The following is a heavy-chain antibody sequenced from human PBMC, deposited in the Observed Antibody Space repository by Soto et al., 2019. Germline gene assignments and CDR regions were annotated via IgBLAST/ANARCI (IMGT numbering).Heavy chain of an antibody. CDR3: AREPRHAVYFDY. CDR1: GYTFNTYT. J-gene: IGHJ4*02. Sequence: QVQLVQSGAEVMKPGASVKVSCKASGYTFNTYTIHWVRQAPGQSLEWMGWITPDNGNTYFSQKFQGRVTVTRDTSASTAYLELSSLTSEDTAVYYCAREPRHAVYFDYWGLGSPVTVSS. V-gene: IGHV1-3*01. CDR2: ITPDNGNT.